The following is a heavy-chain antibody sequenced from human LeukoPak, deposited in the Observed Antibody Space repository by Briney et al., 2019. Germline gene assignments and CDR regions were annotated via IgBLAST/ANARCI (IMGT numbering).Heavy chain of an antibody. Sequence: GEXLKISCEASGYRFTTYWIGWVRQMPGKGLEWMGIIYPGDSDTRYSPSFQGQVTISADKSISTAYLQLSSLKASDTAMYYCARRTTSSWYDFDYWGQGTLVTVSS. J-gene: IGHJ4*02. V-gene: IGHV5-51*01. CDR2: IYPGDSDT. D-gene: IGHD6-13*01. CDR3: ARRTTSSWYDFDY. CDR1: GYRFTTYW.